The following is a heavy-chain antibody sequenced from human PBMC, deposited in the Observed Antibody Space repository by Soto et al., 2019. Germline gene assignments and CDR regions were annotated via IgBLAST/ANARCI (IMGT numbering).Heavy chain of an antibody. D-gene: IGHD3-22*01. CDR2: IYYSGST. Sequence: SETLSLTCTVSGGSISSSSYYWGWIRQPPGKGLEWIGSIYYSGSTYYNPSLKSRVTISVDTSKNQFSLKLSSVTAADTAMYYCMLGSGWKEFYYWGQGTLVTVSS. J-gene: IGHJ4*02. CDR1: GGSISSSSYY. V-gene: IGHV4-39*01. CDR3: MLGSGWKEFYY.